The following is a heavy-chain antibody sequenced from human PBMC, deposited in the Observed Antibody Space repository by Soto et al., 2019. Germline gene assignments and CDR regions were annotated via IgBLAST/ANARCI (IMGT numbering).Heavy chain of an antibody. CDR2: IIPILGIA. CDR1: GGTVSYYT. D-gene: IGHD2-2*02. J-gene: IGHJ6*02. Sequence: SVKVSCKASGGTVSYYTISWVRQAPGQGLEWMGRIIPILGIANYAQKFQGRVTITADKSTSTAYMELSSLRSEDTAVYYCARIEDIVVVPAAIRRENYYYGMDVWGQGTTVTVSS. CDR3: ARIEDIVVVPAAIRRENYYYGMDV. V-gene: IGHV1-69*02.